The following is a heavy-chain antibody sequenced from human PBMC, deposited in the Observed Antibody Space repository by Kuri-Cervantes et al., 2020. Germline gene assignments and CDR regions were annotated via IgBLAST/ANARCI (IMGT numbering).Heavy chain of an antibody. CDR2: IWYDGSNK. Sequence: GGSLRLSCAASGFTFSSYGMHWVRQAPGKGLEWVAVIWYDGSNKYYADSVKGRFNISRDNAKKSLYLQMNSLRAEDTAVYYCARDNHYYYYYYGMDVWGQGTTVTVSS. CDR1: GFTFSSYG. CDR3: ARDNHYYYYYYGMDV. J-gene: IGHJ6*02. V-gene: IGHV3-33*01.